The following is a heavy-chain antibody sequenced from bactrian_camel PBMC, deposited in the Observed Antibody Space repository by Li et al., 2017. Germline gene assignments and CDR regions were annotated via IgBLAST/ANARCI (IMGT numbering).Heavy chain of an antibody. CDR3: AADFVNLQLARSYTY. CDR2: IDPDGKT. J-gene: IGHJ4*01. CDR1: GNGFARYC. Sequence: VQLVESGGGSVQAGESLTLSCAAEGNGFARYCMGWFRQAPGKDREVLASIDPDGKTSVADSVKVRFTISKDNVKNTLYLQMNSLEPEDTAVYYCAADFVNLQLARSYTYWGQGTQVTVS. D-gene: IGHD7*01. V-gene: IGHV3S53*01.